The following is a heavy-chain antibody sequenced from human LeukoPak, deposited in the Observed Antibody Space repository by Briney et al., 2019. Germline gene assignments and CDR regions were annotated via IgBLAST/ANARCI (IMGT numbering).Heavy chain of an antibody. Sequence: GGSLRLSCAPSGVTFSSYGMSCVPEAPGKGLEWVSAICGSGGTTYYADSEKGRFTISRDNPKNTPYQQMNSLRAEDKAAYYRAKVAPPGYPNIDPFDYWGQGTLVTVSS. CDR1: GVTFSSYG. J-gene: IGHJ4*02. D-gene: IGHD2/OR15-2a*01. V-gene: IGHV3-23*01. CDR3: AKVAPPGYPNIDPFDY. CDR2: ICGSGGTT.